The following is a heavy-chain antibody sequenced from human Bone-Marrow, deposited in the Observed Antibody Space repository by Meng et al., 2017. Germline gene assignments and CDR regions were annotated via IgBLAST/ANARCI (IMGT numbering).Heavy chain of an antibody. Sequence: GESLKISCAASGFTFSSYAMSWVRQAPGKGLEWVAVIWYDGSNKYYADSVKGRFTISRDNSKNTLYLQMNSLRAEDTAVYYCARGPTVNDLDYWGQGTLVTVSS. CDR2: IWYDGSNK. V-gene: IGHV3-33*08. D-gene: IGHD4-17*01. CDR1: GFTFSSYA. J-gene: IGHJ4*02. CDR3: ARGPTVNDLDY.